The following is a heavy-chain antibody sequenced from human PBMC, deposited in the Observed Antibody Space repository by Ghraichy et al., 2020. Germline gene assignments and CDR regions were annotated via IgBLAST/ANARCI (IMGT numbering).Heavy chain of an antibody. J-gene: IGHJ4*02. D-gene: IGHD2/OR15-2a*01. CDR1: GGSFSGYY. CDR3: ARGLLRTPFDY. CDR2: INHSGST. V-gene: IGHV4-34*01. Sequence: SQTLSLTCAVYGGSFSGYYWSWIRQPPGKGLEWIGEINHSGSTNYNPSLKSRVTISVDTSKNQFSLKLSSVTAADTAVYYCARGLLRTPFDYWGQGTLVTVAS.